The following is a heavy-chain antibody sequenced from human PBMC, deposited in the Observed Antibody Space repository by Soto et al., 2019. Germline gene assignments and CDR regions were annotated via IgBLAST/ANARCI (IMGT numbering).Heavy chain of an antibody. Sequence: ASVKVFCKASGYTFTSYGISWVRQAPGQGLEWMGWISAYNGNTNYAQKLQGRVTMTTDTSTSTAYMELRGLRSDDTAVYYCARDQWRNYDFWSGYYWAYWGQGTLVTVSS. CDR3: ARDQWRNYDFWSGYYWAY. D-gene: IGHD3-3*01. CDR2: ISAYNGNT. J-gene: IGHJ4*02. CDR1: GYTFTSYG. V-gene: IGHV1-18*01.